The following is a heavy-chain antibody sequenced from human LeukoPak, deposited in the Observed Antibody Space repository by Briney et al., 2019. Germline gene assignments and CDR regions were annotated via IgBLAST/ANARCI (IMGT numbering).Heavy chain of an antibody. D-gene: IGHD6-19*01. CDR3: ARGITVAGTYWFDP. Sequence: PGGSLRLSCAASGFTFSSYSMNWVRQAPGKGLGWVSSISSSSSYIYYADSVKGRFTISRDNAKNSLYLQMNSLRAEDTAVYYCARGITVAGTYWFDPWGQGTLVTVSS. CDR2: ISSSSSYI. J-gene: IGHJ5*02. CDR1: GFTFSSYS. V-gene: IGHV3-21*01.